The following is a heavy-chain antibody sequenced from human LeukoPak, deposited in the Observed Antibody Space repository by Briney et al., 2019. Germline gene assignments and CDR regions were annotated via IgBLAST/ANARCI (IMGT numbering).Heavy chain of an antibody. CDR3: ARLIGGDGLAWLRWFDP. Sequence: GESLKISCKGSGYSFTSYWIGWVRQMPGKGLEWMGIIYLGESDIRYSPSFQGQVSISADKSISTAYLQWSSLKASDTAMYYCARLIGGDGLAWLRWFDPWGQGTLVTVSA. CDR2: IYLGESDI. D-gene: IGHD3-3*01. CDR1: GYSFTSYW. V-gene: IGHV5-51*01. J-gene: IGHJ5*02.